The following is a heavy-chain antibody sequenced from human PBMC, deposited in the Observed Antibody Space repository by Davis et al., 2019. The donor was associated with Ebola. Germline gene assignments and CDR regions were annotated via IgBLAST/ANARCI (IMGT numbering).Heavy chain of an antibody. CDR1: GFTFSSYA. V-gene: IGHV3-23*01. CDR2: ISGSGGGT. Sequence: GESLKISCAASGFTFSSYAMSWVRQAPGKGLEWVSAISGSGGGTYYADSVKGRFTISRDNSKNTLYLQMNSLRAEDTAVYYCAKDGRDYYYYYMDVWGKGTTVTVSS. D-gene: IGHD2-15*01. CDR3: AKDGRDYYYYYMDV. J-gene: IGHJ6*03.